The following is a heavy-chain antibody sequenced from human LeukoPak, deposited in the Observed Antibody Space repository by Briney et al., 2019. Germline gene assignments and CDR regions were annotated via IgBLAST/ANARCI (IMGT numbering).Heavy chain of an antibody. CDR3: ARDHALIAVAGTSYYFDY. V-gene: IGHV1-69*06. J-gene: IGHJ4*02. CDR1: GGTFSSYA. D-gene: IGHD6-19*01. Sequence: VASVKVSCKASGGTFSSYAISWVRQAPGQGLEWMGGIIPIFGTANYAQKFQGRVTITADKSTSTAYMELSSLRSEDTAVYYCARDHALIAVAGTSYYFDYWGQGTLVTASS. CDR2: IIPIFGTA.